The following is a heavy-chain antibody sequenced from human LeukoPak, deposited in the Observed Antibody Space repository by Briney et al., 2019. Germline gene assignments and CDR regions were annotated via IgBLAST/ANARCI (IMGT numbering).Heavy chain of an antibody. J-gene: IGHJ4*02. D-gene: IGHD3-22*01. CDR3: ASLDYYDSSGYYYPPDY. Sequence: GGSLRLSCAASGFTFSSYAMHWVRQAPGKGLEWVAVISYDGSNKYYADSVKGRFTISRDNSKNTLYLQMNSLRAEDTAVYYCASLDYYDSSGYYYPPDYWGQGTLVTVSS. V-gene: IGHV3-30-3*01. CDR2: ISYDGSNK. CDR1: GFTFSSYA.